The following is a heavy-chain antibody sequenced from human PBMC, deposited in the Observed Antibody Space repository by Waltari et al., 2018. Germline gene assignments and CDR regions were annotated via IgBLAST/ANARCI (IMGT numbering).Heavy chain of an antibody. Sequence: GSTNYTPSLKSRVTMSVDTSKNQSSLKLSSVTAADTAGYYCARYAEGDAFDIWGQGTMVTVSS. V-gene: IGHV4-59*10. CDR2: GST. CDR3: ARYAEGDAFDI. J-gene: IGHJ3*02.